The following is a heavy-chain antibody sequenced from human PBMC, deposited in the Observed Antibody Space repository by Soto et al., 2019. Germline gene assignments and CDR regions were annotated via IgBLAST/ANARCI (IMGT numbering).Heavy chain of an antibody. Sequence: EAHLVESGGGSVLPGGSLRLSCAASGFTFRSYEMNWVRQAPGKGLEWLSYISTSGTTIYYTDSVKGRFVISRDNAKASLYLPMSSIRDADTAVYYCVRDRGGNDQGDFTPIWGQGALVTVTS. CDR2: ISTSGTTI. CDR1: GFTFRSYE. D-gene: IGHD2-21*02. V-gene: IGHV3-48*03. J-gene: IGHJ4*02. CDR3: VRDRGGNDQGDFTPI.